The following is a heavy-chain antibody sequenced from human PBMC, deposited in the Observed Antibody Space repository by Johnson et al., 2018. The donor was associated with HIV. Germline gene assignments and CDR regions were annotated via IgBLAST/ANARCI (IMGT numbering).Heavy chain of an antibody. V-gene: IGHV3-30*04. J-gene: IGHJ1*01. CDR3: AKGRGGVVPAAKEVGDNVRGLLGLRWAI. Sequence: QVQLVESGGGVVQPGRSLRLSCAASGFTFSNYAMHWVRQAPGKGLEWVAVISYDGSNEYSGDSVKGRFTISRDNSKNTLYLQMNSLRAEDTAVYYWAKGRGGVVPAAKEVGDNVRGLLGLRWAIWG. CDR1: GFTFSNYA. CDR2: ISYDGSNE. D-gene: IGHD2-2*01.